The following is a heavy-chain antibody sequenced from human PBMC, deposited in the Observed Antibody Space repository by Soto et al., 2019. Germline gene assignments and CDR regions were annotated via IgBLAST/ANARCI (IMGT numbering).Heavy chain of an antibody. J-gene: IGHJ4*02. Sequence: EVQLVESGGGLIQPGGSLRLSCAASGLIVSKNYMSWVRQAPGKGLEWVSVIYSDGNTYYADSVKGRFTISRDNLKNTLNLQMNNLRGEDTAVYYCARGPGPVGGDHWGQGTLVTVSS. V-gene: IGHV3-53*01. CDR1: GLIVSKNY. CDR2: IYSDGNT. D-gene: IGHD6-19*01. CDR3: ARGPGPVGGDH.